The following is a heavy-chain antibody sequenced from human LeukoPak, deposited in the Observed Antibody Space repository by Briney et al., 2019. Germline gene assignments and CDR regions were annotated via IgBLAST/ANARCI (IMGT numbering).Heavy chain of an antibody. CDR2: ISSSGSTI. CDR3: ARAGGLAAAGTPFDY. Sequence: GSLRLSCAASGFTFSSYEMNWVRQAPGKGLEWVSYISSSGSTIYYADSVKGRFTISRDNAKNSLYLQMNSLRAEDTAVYYCARAGGLAAAGTPFDYRGQGTLVTVSS. D-gene: IGHD6-13*01. CDR1: GFTFSSYE. J-gene: IGHJ4*02. V-gene: IGHV3-48*03.